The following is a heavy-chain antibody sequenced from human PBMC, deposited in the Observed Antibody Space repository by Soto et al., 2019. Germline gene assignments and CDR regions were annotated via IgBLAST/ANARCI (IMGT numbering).Heavy chain of an antibody. D-gene: IGHD5-12*01. CDR2: ISSSGRTI. CDR3: ARSLGMGADGYN. V-gene: IGHV3-11*01. Sequence: QVQLGETGGDMDKPGGSLRLSCAASGFTSSDYYMSWIRQAPGKGLEWVSYISSSGRTIYYADSVKGRFTISRDNAKNSLYLQMNSLRAEDTAVYYCARSLGMGADGYNWGQGTLVTVSS. CDR1: GFTSSDYY. J-gene: IGHJ4*02.